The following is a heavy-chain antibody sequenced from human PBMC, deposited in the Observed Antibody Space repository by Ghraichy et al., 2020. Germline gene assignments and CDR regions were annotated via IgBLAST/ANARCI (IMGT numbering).Heavy chain of an antibody. Sequence: GESLNISCKTSGYTFTSEWIGWVRQMPGKGLEWMGVIYPSDSDTRYSPSFQGQVAISADKSISTAYLQWSSLEASDTAIYYCARHGSIQHPFFDYWGQGTLVTVSS. V-gene: IGHV5-51*01. CDR1: GYTFTSEW. CDR3: ARHGSIQHPFFDY. J-gene: IGHJ4*02. D-gene: IGHD5-18*01. CDR2: IYPSDSDT.